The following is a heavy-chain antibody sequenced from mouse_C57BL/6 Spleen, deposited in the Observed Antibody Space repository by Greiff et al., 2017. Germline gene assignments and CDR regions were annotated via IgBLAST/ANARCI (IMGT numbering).Heavy chain of an antibody. CDR1: GYAFSSSW. Sequence: QVQLQQSGPELVKPGASVKISCKASGYAFSSSWMNWVKQRPGKGLEWIRRIYPGDGDTNYNGKFKGKATLTADKSSSTAYMQLSSLTSEDSAVYFCANYYGSSAWFAYWGQGTLVTVSA. V-gene: IGHV1-82*01. CDR2: IYPGDGDT. J-gene: IGHJ3*01. CDR3: ANYYGSSAWFAY. D-gene: IGHD1-1*01.